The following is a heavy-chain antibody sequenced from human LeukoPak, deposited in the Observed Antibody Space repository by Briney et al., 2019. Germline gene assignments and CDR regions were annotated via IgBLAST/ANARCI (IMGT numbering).Heavy chain of an antibody. D-gene: IGHD3-10*01. J-gene: IGHJ5*02. Sequence: GGSLRLSCAASGFTFSGSAMHWVRQASGKGLEWVGRIRSKANSYATAYAASVKGRFTISRDDSKNTAYLQMNSLKTEDTAVYYCTRQTELWFGESPHGFDPWGQGTLVTVSS. CDR3: TRQTELWFGESPHGFDP. CDR1: GFTFSGSA. V-gene: IGHV3-73*01. CDR2: IRSKANSYAT.